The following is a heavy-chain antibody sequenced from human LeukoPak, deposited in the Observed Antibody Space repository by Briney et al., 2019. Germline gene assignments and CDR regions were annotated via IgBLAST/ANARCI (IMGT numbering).Heavy chain of an antibody. D-gene: IGHD3-22*01. Sequence: ASVKVSCKTSGYTFSGSYIHWVRQAPGQGLEWMGRISAYNGNTNYAQKLQGRVTMTTDTSTSTAYMELRSLRSDDTAVYYCARDPIYDSSGYYQVPNWFDPWGQGTLVTVSS. J-gene: IGHJ5*02. CDR3: ARDPIYDSSGYYQVPNWFDP. CDR1: GYTFSGSY. CDR2: ISAYNGNT. V-gene: IGHV1-18*04.